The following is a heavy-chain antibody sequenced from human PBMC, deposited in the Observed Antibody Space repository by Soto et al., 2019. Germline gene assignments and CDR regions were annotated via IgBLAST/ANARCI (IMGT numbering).Heavy chain of an antibody. CDR3: ARYYNNWFDT. CDR2: IYTGGSP. J-gene: IGHJ5*02. Sequence: PSETLSLTCTVSGGSISSYYWTWIRQPAGKGLEWIGRIYTGGSPNYNPSLKSRVTMSVDTSKNQFSLNLSSVTAADTAVHFCARYYNNWFDTWGQGTLVTVSS. CDR1: GGSISSYY. D-gene: IGHD4-4*01. V-gene: IGHV4-4*07.